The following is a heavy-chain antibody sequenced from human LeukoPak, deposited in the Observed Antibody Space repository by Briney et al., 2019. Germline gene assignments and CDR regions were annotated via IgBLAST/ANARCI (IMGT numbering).Heavy chain of an antibody. CDR3: ARDPSGGYCGGDCYGWFDP. D-gene: IGHD2-21*02. V-gene: IGHV4-59*06. J-gene: IGHJ5*02. CDR1: GGSMSSYY. Sequence: PSETLSLTCTVSGGSMSSYYWSWIRQHPGKGLEWIGYIYYSGSTYYNPSLKSRVTISVDTSKNQFSLKLSSVTAADTAVYYCARDPSGGYCGGDCYGWFDPWGQGTLVTVSS. CDR2: IYYSGST.